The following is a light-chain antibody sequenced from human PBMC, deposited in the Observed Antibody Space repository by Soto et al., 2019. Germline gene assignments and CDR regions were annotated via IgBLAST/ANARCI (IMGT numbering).Light chain of an antibody. CDR2: AAS. CDR1: QTISSW. Sequence: DIQMTQSPSTLSGSVGDGVTITCRASQTISSWLAWYQQKPGKAPKLLIYAASRLQSGVPSRFSGSGSGADFTLTIDRLESEDFAVYFCQQYGDLPWTFGQGTKVDNK. V-gene: IGKV1-5*01. CDR3: QQYGDLPWT. J-gene: IGKJ1*01.